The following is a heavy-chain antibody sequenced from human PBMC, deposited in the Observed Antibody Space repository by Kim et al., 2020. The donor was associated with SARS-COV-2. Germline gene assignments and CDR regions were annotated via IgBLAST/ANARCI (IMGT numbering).Heavy chain of an antibody. Sequence: SVKGRFTISRDNSKNTLYLQMNSLRAEDTAVYYCAKEGYYYDSRGYYMDVWGKGTTVTVSS. J-gene: IGHJ6*03. CDR3: AKEGYYYDSRGYYMDV. V-gene: IGHV3-30*02. D-gene: IGHD3-22*01.